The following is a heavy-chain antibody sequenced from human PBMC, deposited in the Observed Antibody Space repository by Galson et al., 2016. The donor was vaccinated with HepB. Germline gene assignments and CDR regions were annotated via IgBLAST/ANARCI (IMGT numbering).Heavy chain of an antibody. CDR3: ARDARALDFYYYMDV. Sequence: SLRLSCAASGFIFTSHSIHWVRQAPGKGLEWVAIIWYDGSNEYYADSVKGRFTISRDNYKNTVYLQMNSLRAEDTAVYYCARDARALDFYYYMDVWGRGAPVTVSS. CDR1: GFIFTSHS. CDR2: IWYDGSNE. V-gene: IGHV3-33*01. J-gene: IGHJ6*03.